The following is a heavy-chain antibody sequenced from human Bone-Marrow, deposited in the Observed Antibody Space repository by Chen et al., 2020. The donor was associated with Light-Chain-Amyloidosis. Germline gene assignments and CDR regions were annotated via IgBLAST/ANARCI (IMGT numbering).Heavy chain of an antibody. CDR2: IYPDYSDA. V-gene: IGHV5-51*01. D-gene: IGHD5-12*01. CDR1: GYTFPNYW. CDR3: ARRRDGYNFDY. J-gene: IGHJ4*02. Sequence: EVQLEQSGPEVKKPGESLKISCKGSGYTFPNYWIGWVRQMPGKGLEWMGVIYPDYSDARYSPSFEDQVTISADKSITTAYLQWRSLKASDTAMYYCARRRDGYNFDYWGQGTLVTVSS.